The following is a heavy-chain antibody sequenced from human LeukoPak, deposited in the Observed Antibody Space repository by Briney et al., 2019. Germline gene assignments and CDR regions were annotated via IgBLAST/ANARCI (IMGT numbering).Heavy chain of an antibody. J-gene: IGHJ4*02. CDR2: IKQDGSEK. D-gene: IGHD3-10*01. V-gene: IGHV3-7*01. CDR3: ARDSDRGTKNYYGSGSYEP. CDR1: GFTFSSYW. Sequence: PGGSLRLSCAASGFTFSSYWMSWVRQAPGKGLEWVANIKQDGSEKYYVDSVKGRFTISRDNAKNSLYLQMNSLRAEDTAVYYCARDSDRGTKNYYGSGSYEPWGQGTLVTVSS.